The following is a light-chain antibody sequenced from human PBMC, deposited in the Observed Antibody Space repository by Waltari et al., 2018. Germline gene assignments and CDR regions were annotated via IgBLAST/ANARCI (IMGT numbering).Light chain of an antibody. Sequence: DIVMTQSPDSLSVSLGERATIHCKSSQSVFYSSYNKNDLAWYQQKPGQPPKLLIYWASTRESGVPDRFSGSGSGTDFTLTISSLQSEDVAVYYCQQYYSSPWTFGQGSKVEIK. CDR3: QQYYSSPWT. V-gene: IGKV4-1*01. J-gene: IGKJ1*01. CDR1: QSVFYSSYNKND. CDR2: WAS.